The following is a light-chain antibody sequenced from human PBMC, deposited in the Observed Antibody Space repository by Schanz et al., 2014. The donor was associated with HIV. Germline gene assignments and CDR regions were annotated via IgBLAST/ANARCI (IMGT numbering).Light chain of an antibody. Sequence: QSALTQPASVSGSPGQSITISCTGTSSDIGTFNYVSWYQQHPGKAPKLMIYDVSNRPSGVSNRFSGSKSGNTASLTISGLQSDDEAYYHCCSYAGTYTWVFGGGTKLTVL. V-gene: IGLV2-14*03. CDR2: DVS. J-gene: IGLJ3*02. CDR1: SSDIGTFNY. CDR3: CSYAGTYTWV.